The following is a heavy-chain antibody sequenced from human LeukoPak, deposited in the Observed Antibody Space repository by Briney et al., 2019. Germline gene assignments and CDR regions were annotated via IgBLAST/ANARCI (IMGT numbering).Heavy chain of an antibody. Sequence: PGGSLRLSCAASGFTFSSYAMSWVRQAPGKGLEWVSAISGSGGSTYYADSVKGRFTISRDNSKNTLYLQMNSLRAEDTAVYYCAKVSGSYYYYYGMDVWGQGTTVTVSS. V-gene: IGHV3-23*01. J-gene: IGHJ6*02. CDR3: AKVSGSYYYYYGMDV. D-gene: IGHD5-12*01. CDR2: ISGSGGST. CDR1: GFTFSSYA.